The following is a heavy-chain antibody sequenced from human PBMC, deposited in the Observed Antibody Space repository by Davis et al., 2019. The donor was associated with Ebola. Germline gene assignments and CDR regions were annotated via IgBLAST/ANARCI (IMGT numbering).Heavy chain of an antibody. D-gene: IGHD3-3*01. CDR3: AKDPQTYYDFWSGYWFDY. V-gene: IGHV3-23*01. J-gene: IGHJ4*02. Sequence: GGSLRLSCAASGFTFSSYAMSWVRQAPGKGLEWVSAISGSGGSTYYADSVKGRFTISRDNSKNTLYLQMNSLRAEDTAVYYCAKDPQTYYDFWSGYWFDYWGQGTLVTVSS. CDR2: ISGSGGST. CDR1: GFTFSSYA.